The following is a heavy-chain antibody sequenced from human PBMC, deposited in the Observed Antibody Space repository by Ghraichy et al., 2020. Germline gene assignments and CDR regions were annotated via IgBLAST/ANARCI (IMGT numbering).Heavy chain of an antibody. Sequence: ASVKVSCKASGYTFTSYDINWVRQATGQGLEWMGWMNPNSGNTGYAQKFQGRVTMTRNTSISTAYMELSSLRSEDTAVYYCARVRSTKPRKAAAPLYYFDYWGQGTLVTVSS. CDR3: ARVRSTKPRKAAAPLYYFDY. CDR2: MNPNSGNT. J-gene: IGHJ4*02. D-gene: IGHD6-13*01. CDR1: GYTFTSYD. V-gene: IGHV1-8*01.